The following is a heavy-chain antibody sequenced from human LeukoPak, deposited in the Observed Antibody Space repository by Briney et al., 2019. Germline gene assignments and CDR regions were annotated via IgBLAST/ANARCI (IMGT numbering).Heavy chain of an antibody. V-gene: IGHV3-9*01. D-gene: IGHD2-8*01. CDR1: GFTFDDYA. J-gene: IGHJ4*02. Sequence: GRSLRLSCAASGFTFDDYAMHWVRQAPGKGLERVSGISWNSGSIGYADSVKGRFTISRDNAKNSLYLQMNSLRAEDTALYYCAKGYCTNGVCSNFDYWGQGTLVTVSS. CDR3: AKGYCTNGVCSNFDY. CDR2: ISWNSGSI.